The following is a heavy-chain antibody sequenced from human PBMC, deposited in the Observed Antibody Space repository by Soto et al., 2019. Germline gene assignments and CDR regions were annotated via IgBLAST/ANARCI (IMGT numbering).Heavy chain of an antibody. CDR1: GGSISSYY. D-gene: IGHD3-9*01. CDR2: IYYSEST. Sequence: PSETLSLTCTVSGGSISSYYWSWIRQPPGKGLEWIGYIYYSESTNYNPSLKSRVTISVDTSKNQFSLKLSSVTDADTAVFYFARVKRYYDILTGYPDYFDYCGQGTLVTVSS. J-gene: IGHJ4*02. CDR3: ARVKRYYDILTGYPDYFDY. V-gene: IGHV4-59*01.